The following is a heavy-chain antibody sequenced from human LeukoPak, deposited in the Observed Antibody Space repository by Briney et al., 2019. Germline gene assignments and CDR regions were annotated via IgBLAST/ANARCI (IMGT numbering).Heavy chain of an antibody. Sequence: GGSLRLSCAASGFTFSSYGMPWVRQAPGKGLEWVAVISYDGSNKYYADSVKGRFTISRDNSKNTLYLQMNSLRAEDTAVYYCARAAHPKYDYGGNSMSFDYWGQGTLVTVSS. CDR2: ISYDGSNK. D-gene: IGHD4-23*01. CDR3: ARAAHPKYDYGGNSMSFDY. J-gene: IGHJ4*02. CDR1: GFTFSSYG. V-gene: IGHV3-30*03.